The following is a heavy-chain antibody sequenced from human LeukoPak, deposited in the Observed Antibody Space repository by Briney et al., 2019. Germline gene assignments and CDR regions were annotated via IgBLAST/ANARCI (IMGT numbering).Heavy chain of an antibody. J-gene: IGHJ4*03. CDR3: ASLRVPGYFDY. D-gene: IGHD3-16*01. V-gene: IGHV4-34*01. CDR1: GGSFSGYY. Sequence: SETLSLTCAVYGGSFSGYYWSWIRQPPGKGLEWIGEINHSGSTNYNPSLKSRVITSVDTSKNQFSLRLNAVTAADTAVFYCASLRVPGYFDYWGQGTLVTVSS. CDR2: INHSGST.